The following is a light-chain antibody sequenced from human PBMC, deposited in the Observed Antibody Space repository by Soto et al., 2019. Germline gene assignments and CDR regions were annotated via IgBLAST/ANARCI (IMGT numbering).Light chain of an antibody. CDR1: QSISIN. J-gene: IGKJ2*01. Sequence: EIVMTQSPATLSVSPGERATLSCRASQSISINLAWYQQKLGQAPRLLIYGASTRATDIPARFSGSGSGTEFTLTISSLQSEDFAIYYCLQYDSWPPYTFGQGTKVEIK. CDR3: LQYDSWPPYT. CDR2: GAS. V-gene: IGKV3-15*01.